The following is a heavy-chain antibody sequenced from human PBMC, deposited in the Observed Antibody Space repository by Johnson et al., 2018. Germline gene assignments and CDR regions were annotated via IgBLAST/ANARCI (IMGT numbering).Heavy chain of an antibody. J-gene: IGHJ6*03. V-gene: IGHV4-59*01. CDR2: IYYTGTT. D-gene: IGHD3-10*01. CDR1: GGSIDPYY. CDR3: AGGVGGSGIDAEKYFYYMGV. Sequence: QVQLQESGPGLVKPSETLSLTCIVSGGSIDPYYWSWIRQPPGKGLEWSGYIYYTGTTTYSPSLRSRVTMSVDTSKNQVALRLNCVTSADTAVYLCAGGVGGSGIDAEKYFYYMGVWGKGTTVTVSS.